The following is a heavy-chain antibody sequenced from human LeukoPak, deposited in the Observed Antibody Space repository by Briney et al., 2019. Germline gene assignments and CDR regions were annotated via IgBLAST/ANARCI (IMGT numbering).Heavy chain of an antibody. CDR1: GFTFSSYA. CDR3: ARGWADAFDI. CDR2: ISVTRGST. D-gene: IGHD6-13*01. J-gene: IGHJ3*02. V-gene: IGHV3-23*01. Sequence: GGSLRLSCAASGFTFSSYAMSWVRQAPGKGLEGFSVISVTRGSTYYAASVKGRFTISRDNTKNTLYLQMNSLRAEDTAVYFCARGWADAFDIWGQGTMVTVSS.